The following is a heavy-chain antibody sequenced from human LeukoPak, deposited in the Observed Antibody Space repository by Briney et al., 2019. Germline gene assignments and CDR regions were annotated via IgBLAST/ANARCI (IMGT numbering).Heavy chain of an antibody. CDR1: GFTFKNYA. V-gene: IGHV3-23*01. Sequence: PGGSLRLSCAASGFTFKNYAMSWVRQAPGKGLEWVSAIGDYGADTKYADSVEGRFTISRDNSRNTLYLQLNSLRVEDTAIYYCGRDWKLDYWGQGTLVTVSS. CDR2: IGDYGADT. D-gene: IGHD1-1*01. CDR3: GRDWKLDY. J-gene: IGHJ4*02.